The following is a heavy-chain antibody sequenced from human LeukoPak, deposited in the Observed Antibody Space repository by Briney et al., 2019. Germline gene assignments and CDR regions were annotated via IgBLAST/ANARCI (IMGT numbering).Heavy chain of an antibody. CDR1: GFTFTKYW. J-gene: IGHJ4*02. CDR2: IKQDGSDK. CDR3: ASQPAGNYFDY. Sequence: PGGSLRLSCAASGFTFTKYWMTWVRQAPGKGLEWVGNIKQDGSDKNYMDSVKGRFTISRDNTKNSVYLQMSSLRAEDTAVYYCASQPAGNYFDYWGQGTLVTVSS. D-gene: IGHD1-14*01. V-gene: IGHV3-7*01.